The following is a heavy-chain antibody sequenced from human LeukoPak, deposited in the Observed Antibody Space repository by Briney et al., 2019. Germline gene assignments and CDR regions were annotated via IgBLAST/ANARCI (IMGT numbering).Heavy chain of an antibody. J-gene: IGHJ4*02. D-gene: IGHD5-18*01. CDR2: ISETGRST. Sequence: PGGSLRLSCVASGFTFSTLAMNWVRQAPGKGLEWVSTISETGRSTYYADSVKGQFTISRDNSKNTLYLQMNSLRAEDTAVYYCAKDRGYSYGISEYWGQGTPVTVSS. V-gene: IGHV3-23*01. CDR3: AKDRGYSYGISEY. CDR1: GFTFSTLA.